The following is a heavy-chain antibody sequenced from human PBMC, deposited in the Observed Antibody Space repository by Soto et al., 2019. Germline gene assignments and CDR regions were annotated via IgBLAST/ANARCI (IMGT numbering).Heavy chain of an antibody. CDR1: GFVVSNVY. CDR2: VYSGGDT. CDR3: ALTTSWFDWYFDL. D-gene: IGHD3-10*01. Sequence: EVQLVETGGALVQPGGYLRLSCAVSGFVVSNVYMSWVRQAPGERLEWISVVYSGGDTYYADSVKGRFTISRDNSKNTVYLQMSRLRPDDTAVYYCALTTSWFDWYFDLWGRGTLVTVSS. J-gene: IGHJ2*01. V-gene: IGHV3-53*02.